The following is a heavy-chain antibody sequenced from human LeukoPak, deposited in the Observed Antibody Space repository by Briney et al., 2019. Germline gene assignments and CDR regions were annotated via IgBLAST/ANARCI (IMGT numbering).Heavy chain of an antibody. V-gene: IGHV4-39*07. CDR1: GGSISSSSYY. D-gene: IGHD3-10*01. CDR3: ARLGRYGSGSLVFDY. J-gene: IGHJ4*02. Sequence: PSETLSLTCTVSGGSISSSSYYWGWIRQPPGKGLEWIGSIYYSGSTNYNPSLKSRVTISVDTSKNQFSLKLSSVTAADTAVYYCARLGRYGSGSLVFDYWGQGTLVTVSS. CDR2: IYYSGST.